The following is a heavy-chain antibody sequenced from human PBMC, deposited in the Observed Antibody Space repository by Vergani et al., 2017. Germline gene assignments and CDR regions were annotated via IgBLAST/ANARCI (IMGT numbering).Heavy chain of an antibody. CDR2: MYTSGHT. V-gene: IGHV4-61*02. CDR1: GASVSRGTYY. J-gene: IGHJ6*03. D-gene: IGHD3-3*01. CDR3: ARYDFWSGLDYMDV. Sequence: QVQLQESGPGLLKPSQTLSLTCTVSGASVSRGTYYWTWIRQPAGKKLEWIVRMYTSGHTIYNPSLESRVTMSVDTSKNQFSLQLSSVTAADTAVYYCARYDFWSGLDYMDVWGKGTTVTVSS.